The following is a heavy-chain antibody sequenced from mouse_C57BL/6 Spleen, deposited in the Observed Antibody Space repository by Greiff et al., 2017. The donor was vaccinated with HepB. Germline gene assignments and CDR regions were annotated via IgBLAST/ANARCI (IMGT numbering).Heavy chain of an antibody. CDR2: IYPGDGDT. D-gene: IGHD2-5*01. Sequence: QVQLQESGAELVKPGASVKISCKASGYAFSSYWMNWVKQRPGKGLEWIGQIYPGDGDTNYNGKFKGKATLTADKSSSTAYMQLSSLTSEDSAVYFCARSLYYSNFYFDYWGQGTTLTVSS. CDR3: ARSLYYSNFYFDY. J-gene: IGHJ2*01. V-gene: IGHV1-80*01. CDR1: GYAFSSYW.